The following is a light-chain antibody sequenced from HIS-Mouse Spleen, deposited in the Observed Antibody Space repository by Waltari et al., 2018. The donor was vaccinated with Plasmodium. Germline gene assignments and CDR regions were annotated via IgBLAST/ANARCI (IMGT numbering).Light chain of an antibody. V-gene: IGKV1-5*03. J-gene: IGKJ1*01. Sequence: DTQMTQSPSTLSTSVGDRVTITCRASQSISSWLAWYQQKPGKAPKLLIYKASSLASGVPARFSGSGSGTEFTLTISSLQPDDFAAYYCQQYNSYSLTFGQGTKVEIK. CDR1: QSISSW. CDR2: KAS. CDR3: QQYNSYSLT.